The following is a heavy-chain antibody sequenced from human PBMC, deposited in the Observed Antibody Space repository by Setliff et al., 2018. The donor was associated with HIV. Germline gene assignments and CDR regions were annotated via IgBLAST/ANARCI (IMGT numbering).Heavy chain of an antibody. D-gene: IGHD4-17*01. CDR3: ASFFVTTVTNQDY. CDR2: IHYNEKT. J-gene: IGHJ4*02. Sequence: LSLTCTVSGGSASNSRYYWAWIRQPPGKGLEYIGSIHYNEKTYYNPSLKSRVTISLDTSNNQFSLKLTSVTAADTAMYYCASFFVTTVTNQDYWGQGTPVTVSS. V-gene: IGHV4-39*07. CDR1: GGSASNSRYY.